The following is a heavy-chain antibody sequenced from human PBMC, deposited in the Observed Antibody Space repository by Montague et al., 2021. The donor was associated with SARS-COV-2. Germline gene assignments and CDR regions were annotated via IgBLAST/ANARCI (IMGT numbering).Heavy chain of an antibody. V-gene: IGHV4-59*01. J-gene: IGHJ3*02. Sequence: SETLSLTCTVSGGSISSYYWSWIRQPPGKGLEWIGYIYYSGSTNYNPSLKSRVTISVDTSKNQFSLKLSSVTAADTAVYYCARGSGWMGNALDIWGQGTMVTVSS. CDR3: ARGSGWMGNALDI. D-gene: IGHD6-19*01. CDR1: GGSISSYY. CDR2: IYYSGST.